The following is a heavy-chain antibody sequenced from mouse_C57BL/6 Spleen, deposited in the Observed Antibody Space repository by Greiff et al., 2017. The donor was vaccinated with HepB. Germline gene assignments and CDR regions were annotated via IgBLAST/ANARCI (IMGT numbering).Heavy chain of an antibody. D-gene: IGHD1-1*01. CDR1: GYTFTSYW. Sequence: QVQLQQPGTELVKPGASVKLSCKASGYTFTSYWMHWVKQRPGQGLEWIGNINPSNGGTNYNEKFKSKATLTVDKSSSTAYLQLSSLTSEDSAVHYCASPKPQYYYGSSHWYFGVWGTGTTVTVSS. V-gene: IGHV1-53*01. J-gene: IGHJ1*03. CDR2: INPSNGGT. CDR3: ASPKPQYYYGSSHWYFGV.